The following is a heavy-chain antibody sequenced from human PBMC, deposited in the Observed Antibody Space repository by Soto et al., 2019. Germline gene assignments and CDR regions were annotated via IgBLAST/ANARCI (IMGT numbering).Heavy chain of an antibody. V-gene: IGHV1-2*04. CDR2: INPNSGGT. CDR1: GYTFTGYY. D-gene: IGHD3-22*01. Sequence: ASVKVSCKASGYTFTGYYMHWVRQAPGQGLEWMGWINPNSGGTNYAQRFQGWVTMTRDTSISTAYMELSRLRSDDMAVYYCARLAPADYYDSSGYLLDAFDIWAKGQWSPSPQ. J-gene: IGHJ3*02. CDR3: ARLAPADYYDSSGYLLDAFDI.